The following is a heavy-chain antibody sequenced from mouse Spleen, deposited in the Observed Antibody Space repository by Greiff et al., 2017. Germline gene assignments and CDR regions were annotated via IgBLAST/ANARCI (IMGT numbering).Heavy chain of an antibody. CDR3: ARSYDYDVRRYFDV. Sequence: VQLQQPGAELVRPGSSVKLSCKASGYTFTSYWMHWVKQRPIQGLEWIGNIDPSDSETHYNQKFKDKATLTVDKSSSTAYMQLSSLTSEDSAVYYCARSYDYDVRRYFDVWGAGTTVTVSS. CDR1: GYTFTSYW. CDR2: IDPSDSET. D-gene: IGHD2-4*01. J-gene: IGHJ1*01. V-gene: IGHV1-52*01.